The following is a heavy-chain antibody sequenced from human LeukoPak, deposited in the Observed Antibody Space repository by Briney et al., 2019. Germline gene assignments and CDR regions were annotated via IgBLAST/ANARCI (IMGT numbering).Heavy chain of an antibody. D-gene: IGHD1-1*01. CDR3: TRSTGWYNTFDY. V-gene: IGHV3-9*03. CDR2: IGWNSGSI. Sequence: GGSLRLSCAASGFTFDNYAMHWVRQVPGKGLQWVSGIGWNSGSIGYADSVKGRFTISRDNAKNYVYLQMNSLRIEDMAFYFCTRSTGWYNTFDYWGQGALVTVSS. CDR1: GFTFDNYA. J-gene: IGHJ4*02.